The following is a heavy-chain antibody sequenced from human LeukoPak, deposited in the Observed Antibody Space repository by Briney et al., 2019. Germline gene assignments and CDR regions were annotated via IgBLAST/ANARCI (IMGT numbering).Heavy chain of an antibody. Sequence: SETLSLTCTVSGGSISSYYWSWIRQPPGKGLEWIGYIYYSESTNYNPSLKSRVTISVDTSKNQFSLNLTSVTAADTAVYYCAREDSSGFGDFWGQGTLVTVSS. CDR3: AREDSSGFGDF. CDR1: GGSISSYY. D-gene: IGHD6-19*01. V-gene: IGHV4-59*01. CDR2: IYYSEST. J-gene: IGHJ4*02.